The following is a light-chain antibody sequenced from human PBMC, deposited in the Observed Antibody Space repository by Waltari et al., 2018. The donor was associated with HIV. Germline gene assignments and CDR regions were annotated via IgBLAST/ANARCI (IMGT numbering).Light chain of an antibody. CDR1: SFNIGSNH. J-gene: IGLJ1*01. CDR3: ATWDDTLTGYV. Sequence: QSVLTQAPSASGTPGQRVTIPCSGSSFNIGSNHVCWYQQVTGTATKRLTYKNNQRPSGVPDRFSGSKTVTSAALAIIGLRADDEAYYYCATWDDTLTGYVFGTGTMVTVL. CDR2: KNN. V-gene: IGLV1-47*01.